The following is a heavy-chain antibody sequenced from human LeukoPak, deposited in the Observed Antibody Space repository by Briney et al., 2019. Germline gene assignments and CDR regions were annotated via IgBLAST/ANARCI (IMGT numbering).Heavy chain of an antibody. CDR1: GGTFSSYA. D-gene: IGHD3-22*01. Sequence: ASVKVSCKASGGTFSSYAISWVRQAPGQGLEWMGGIIPIFGTANYAQKFQGRVTITADESTSTAYMELSSLRSEDTAVYYCARAWHYYDSSGYYNAFDIWGQGTMVTVSS. V-gene: IGHV1-69*13. CDR3: ARAWHYYDSSGYYNAFDI. J-gene: IGHJ3*02. CDR2: IIPIFGTA.